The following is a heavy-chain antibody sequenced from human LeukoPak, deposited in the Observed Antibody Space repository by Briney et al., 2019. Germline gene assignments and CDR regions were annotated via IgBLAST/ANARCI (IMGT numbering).Heavy chain of an antibody. D-gene: IGHD6-13*01. Sequence: SVKVSCKASGGTFSGYAISWVRQAPGQGLEWMGRIIPILGIANYAQKFQGRVTITADKSTSTAYMELSSLRSEDTAVYYCARVIAAAANGDAFDIWGQGTMVTVSS. CDR3: ARVIAAAANGDAFDI. V-gene: IGHV1-69*04. CDR1: GGTFSGYA. CDR2: IIPILGIA. J-gene: IGHJ3*02.